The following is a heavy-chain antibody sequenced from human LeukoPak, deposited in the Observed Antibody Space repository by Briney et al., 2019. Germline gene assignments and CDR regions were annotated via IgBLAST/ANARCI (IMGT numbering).Heavy chain of an antibody. V-gene: IGHV3-7*01. CDR3: ASGRYRENFDY. Sequence: GGSLRLSCAASGFTFSHFWMSWVRQAPGKGLEWVATMNQDGSERYYVDSVKGRCTISRDNAKNSLYLQINNLRAEDTAVYYCASGRYRENFDYWGRGTLITVSS. CDR1: GFTFSHFW. J-gene: IGHJ4*02. D-gene: IGHD3-16*02. CDR2: MNQDGSER.